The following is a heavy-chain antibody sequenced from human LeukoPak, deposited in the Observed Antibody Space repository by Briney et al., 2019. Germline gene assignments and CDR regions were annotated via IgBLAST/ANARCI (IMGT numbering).Heavy chain of an antibody. CDR3: ARGTYCSGGSCYSGYFDY. V-gene: IGHV1-46*01. Sequence: ALVKVSCKASGYTFTSYYMHWVRQAPGQGLEWMGVINPSGGSTSYAQKFQGRATMTRDTSTSTVYMELSSLRSEDTAVYYCARGTYCSGGSCYSGYFDYWGQGTLVTVSS. D-gene: IGHD2-15*01. J-gene: IGHJ4*02. CDR2: INPSGGST. CDR1: GYTFTSYY.